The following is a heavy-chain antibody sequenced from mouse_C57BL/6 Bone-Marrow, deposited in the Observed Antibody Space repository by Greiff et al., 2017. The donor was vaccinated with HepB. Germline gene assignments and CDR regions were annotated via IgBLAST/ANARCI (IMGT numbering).Heavy chain of an antibody. Sequence: QVQLKESGAELVRPGTSVKMSCKASGYTFTNYWIGWAKQRPGHGLEWIGDIYPGGGYTNYNEKFKGKATLTADKSSSTAYMQFSSLTSEDSAIYYCASGAWFAYWGQGTLVTVSA. CDR3: ASGAWFAY. J-gene: IGHJ3*01. CDR2: IYPGGGYT. V-gene: IGHV1-63*01. CDR1: GYTFTNYW.